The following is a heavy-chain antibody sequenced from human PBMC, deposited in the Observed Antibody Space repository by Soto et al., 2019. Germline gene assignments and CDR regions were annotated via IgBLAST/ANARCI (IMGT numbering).Heavy chain of an antibody. CDR2: IYWDDDK. CDR1: GFSLSTRDVG. V-gene: IGHV2-5*02. CDR3: AHCRGGVASF. D-gene: IGHD3-16*01. Sequence: QITLNESGPTLVKPTQTLTLTCTFSGFSLSTRDVGVGWIRQPPGKALEWLGVIYWDDDKSYSPSLKSRLTLNKDTSKNQVVLRMNKMDPVDTATYYCAHCRGGVASFWGQGTLVTVSS. J-gene: IGHJ4*02.